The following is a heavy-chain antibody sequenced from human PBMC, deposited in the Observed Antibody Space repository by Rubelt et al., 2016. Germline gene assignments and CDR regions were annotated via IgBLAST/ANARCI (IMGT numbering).Heavy chain of an antibody. V-gene: IGHV4-39*01. J-gene: IGHJ6*02. Sequence: GKGLEWIGSIYYSGSTYYNPSLKSRVTISVDTSKNQFSLKLSSVTAADTAVYYCARAEIAVAESATRKAPYYGMDVWGQGTTVTVSS. D-gene: IGHD6-19*01. CDR2: IYYSGST. CDR3: ARAEIAVAESATRKAPYYGMDV.